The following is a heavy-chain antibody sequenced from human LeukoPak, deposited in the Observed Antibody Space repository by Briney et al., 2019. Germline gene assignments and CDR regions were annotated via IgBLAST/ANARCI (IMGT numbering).Heavy chain of an antibody. V-gene: IGHV4-34*01. J-gene: IGHJ5*02. Sequence: SETLSLTCAVYGGSFSDYLWNWIRQPPGKGLEWIGEINHSGSTNYNPSLKSRVTISVDTSKNQFSLKLSSVTAADTAVYYCARERYSSSRFDPWGQGTLVAVSS. CDR1: GGSFSDYL. CDR2: INHSGST. CDR3: ARERYSSSRFDP. D-gene: IGHD6-13*01.